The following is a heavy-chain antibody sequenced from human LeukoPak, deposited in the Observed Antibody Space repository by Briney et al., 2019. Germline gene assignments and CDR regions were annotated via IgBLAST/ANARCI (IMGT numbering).Heavy chain of an antibody. CDR3: ARGGMATADY. Sequence: ASVEVSCKASGGTFSSYAISWVRQAPGQGLEWMGGIIPIFGTANYAQKFQGRVTMTRDTSTSTVYMELSSLRSEDTAVYYCARGGMATADYWGQGTLVTVSS. V-gene: IGHV1-69*05. D-gene: IGHD5-24*01. CDR2: IIPIFGTA. J-gene: IGHJ4*02. CDR1: GGTFSSYA.